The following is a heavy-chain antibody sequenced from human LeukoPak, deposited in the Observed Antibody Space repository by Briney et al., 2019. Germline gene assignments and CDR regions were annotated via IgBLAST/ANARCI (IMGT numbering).Heavy chain of an antibody. CDR2: IYYSGST. V-gene: IGHV4-39*07. J-gene: IGHJ4*02. CDR3: ARKRSGWEHFDF. CDR1: GGSISGSSYY. D-gene: IGHD6-19*01. Sequence: SETLSLTCTVSGGSISGSSYYWGWIRQPPGKGLEWIGSIYYSGSTYYNPSLQSRVTISVDTSKNQFSLKLSSVTAADTAVYYCARKRSGWEHFDFWGQGTLVTVSS.